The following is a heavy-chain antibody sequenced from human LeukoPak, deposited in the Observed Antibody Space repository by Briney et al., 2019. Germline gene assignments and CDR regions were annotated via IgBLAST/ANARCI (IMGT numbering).Heavy chain of an antibody. CDR2: IIPIFGTA. V-gene: IGHV1-69*06. J-gene: IGHJ3*02. Sequence: ASVKVSCKASGYTFTSYAISWVRQAPGQGLEWMGRIIPIFGTANYAQKFQGRVTITADKSTSTAYMELSSLRSEDTAVYYCARERLYYYDSSGTADDAFDIWGQGTMVTVSS. CDR3: ARERLYYYDSSGTADDAFDI. D-gene: IGHD3-22*01. CDR1: GYTFTSYA.